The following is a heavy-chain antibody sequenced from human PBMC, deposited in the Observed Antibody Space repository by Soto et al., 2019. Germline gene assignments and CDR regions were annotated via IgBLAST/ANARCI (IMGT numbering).Heavy chain of an antibody. CDR1: GASISSGGYY. D-gene: IGHD5-12*01. V-gene: IGHV4-31*03. J-gene: IGHJ4*02. CDR2: IYYSGTT. CDR3: ASGGWLQLQLDY. Sequence: QVQLQESGPGLVRPSQTLSLTCTVSGASISSGGYYWSWIRQHPGKGLEWIGYIYYSGTTDYNPSLKSRSTISVDTSKKQFSLKLSSVTAADTAVYYCASGGWLQLQLDYWGQGTLVTVSS.